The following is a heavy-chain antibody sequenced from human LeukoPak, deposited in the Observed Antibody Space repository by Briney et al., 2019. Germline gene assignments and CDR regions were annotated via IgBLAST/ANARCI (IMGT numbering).Heavy chain of an antibody. J-gene: IGHJ5*02. Sequence: SETLSLTCAVSGGSISSGGYYWGWIRQHPGKGLEWIGYIYYSGSTNYNPSLKSRVTISVDTSKNQFSLKLSSVTAADTAVYYCARGDNWNYSADPWGQGTPVTVSS. D-gene: IGHD1-7*01. CDR3: ARGDNWNYSADP. CDR1: GGSISSGGYY. CDR2: IYYSGST. V-gene: IGHV4-61*08.